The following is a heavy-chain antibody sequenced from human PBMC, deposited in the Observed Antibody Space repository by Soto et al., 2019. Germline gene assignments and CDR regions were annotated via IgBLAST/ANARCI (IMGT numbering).Heavy chain of an antibody. CDR1: GGSISSYY. D-gene: IGHD3-10*01. Sequence: SDSLSLTCAVSGGSISSYYGSCIRQPPGKGLEWIGYIYDSGITKYNPSLKSRVTISVDTSKNQYSLKLSPVTAPDTAVYYCARENYYGSGSLSWFDPWGQGTLVTVSS. J-gene: IGHJ5*02. V-gene: IGHV4-59*01. CDR2: IYDSGIT. CDR3: ARENYYGSGSLSWFDP.